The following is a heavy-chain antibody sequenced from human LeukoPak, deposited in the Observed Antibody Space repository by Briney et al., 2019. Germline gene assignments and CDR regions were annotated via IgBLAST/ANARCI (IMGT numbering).Heavy chain of an antibody. CDR1: GFTFSSYE. Sequence: PGGSLRLSCAASGFTFSSYELNWVRQAPGKGLEWVSVISGSGGSTYYADSVKGRFTISRDNSKNTLYLQMNSLRAEDTAVYYCAKGSGWYVDYWGQGTLVTVSS. CDR3: AKGSGWYVDY. CDR2: ISGSGGST. D-gene: IGHD6-19*01. J-gene: IGHJ4*02. V-gene: IGHV3-23*01.